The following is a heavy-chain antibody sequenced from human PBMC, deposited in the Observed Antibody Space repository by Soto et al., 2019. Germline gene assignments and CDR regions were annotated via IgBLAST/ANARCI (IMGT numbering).Heavy chain of an antibody. J-gene: IGHJ6*02. CDR2: ISWDGGST. Sequence: GGSLRLSCAASGFTFDDYTMHWVRQAPGKGLEWVSLISWDGGSTYYADSVKGRFTISRDNSKNSLYLQMNSLRTEDTALYYFARDRGFVGFSGSNRRIHYYYGMDVWGQGTTVTVSS. CDR1: GFTFDDYT. V-gene: IGHV3-43*01. CDR3: ARDRGFVGFSGSNRRIHYYYGMDV. D-gene: IGHD1-26*01.